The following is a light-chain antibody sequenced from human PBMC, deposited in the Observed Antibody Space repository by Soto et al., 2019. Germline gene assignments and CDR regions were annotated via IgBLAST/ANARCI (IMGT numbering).Light chain of an antibody. CDR3: CSYAGSSTSWV. Sequence: QSALTQPASVSGSPGQSFTISCTGTIRDVGSYDLVSWYQQHPGKAPKLMIYEGSKRPSGVSSRFSGSKSGNTASLTISGLQAEDEADYYCCSYAGSSTSWVFGGGTKLTVL. CDR1: IRDVGSYDL. J-gene: IGLJ3*02. CDR2: EGS. V-gene: IGLV2-23*01.